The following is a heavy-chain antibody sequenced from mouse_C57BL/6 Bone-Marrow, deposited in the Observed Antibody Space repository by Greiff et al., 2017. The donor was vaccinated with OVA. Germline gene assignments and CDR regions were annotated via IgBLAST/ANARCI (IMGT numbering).Heavy chain of an antibody. V-gene: IGHV2-2*01. Sequence: VQRVESGPGLVQPSQSLSITCTVSGFSLTSYGVHWVRQSPGKGLEWLGVIWSGGSTDYNAAFISRLSISKDNSKSQVFFKMNSLQADDTAIYYCARNPLYGSSYWYFDVWGTGTTVTVSS. CDR2: IWSGGST. J-gene: IGHJ1*03. CDR3: ARNPLYGSSYWYFDV. D-gene: IGHD1-1*01. CDR1: GFSLTSYG.